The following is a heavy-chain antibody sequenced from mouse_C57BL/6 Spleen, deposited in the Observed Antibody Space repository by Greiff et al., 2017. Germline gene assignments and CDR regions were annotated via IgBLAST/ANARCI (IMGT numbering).Heavy chain of an antibody. D-gene: IGHD1-1*01. CDR3: ARAPVVAVYYFDY. V-gene: IGHV5-4*01. Sequence: DVQLVESGGGLVKPGGSLKLSCAASGFTFSSYAMSWVRQTPEKRLEWVATISDGGSYTYYPDNVKGRFTISRDNAKNNLYLQMSHLKSEDTAMYYCARAPVVAVYYFDYWGQGTTLTVSS. J-gene: IGHJ2*01. CDR2: ISDGGSYT. CDR1: GFTFSSYA.